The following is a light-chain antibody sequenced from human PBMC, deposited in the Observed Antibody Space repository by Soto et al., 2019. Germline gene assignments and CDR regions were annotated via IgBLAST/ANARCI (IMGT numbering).Light chain of an antibody. J-gene: IGKJ1*01. CDR2: GAS. V-gene: IGKV3-20*01. CDR3: QQYGNPPWT. Sequence: EIVLTQSPGTLSLSPGERATLSCRDSQSVSSNYLAWYQQKPGQAPRLLIYGASTRATGIPDRFSGSGSGTDFTLTISRLEAEDVAVYHCQQYGNPPWTFGLGTKVDIK. CDR1: QSVSSNY.